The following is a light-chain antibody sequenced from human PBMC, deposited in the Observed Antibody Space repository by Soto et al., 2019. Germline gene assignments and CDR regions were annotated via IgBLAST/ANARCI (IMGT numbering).Light chain of an antibody. V-gene: IGLV2-23*01. CDR3: CSYAGSSTLV. J-gene: IGLJ3*02. Sequence: QSALTQPASVSGSPGQSITISCTGTSSDVGGSKLVSWYQQHPGKAPKLLIYEGSQRPSGVSDRFSGSKSGNTASLTISGLQAEDEADYHCCSYAGSSTLVFGGGTKVTVL. CDR1: SSDVGGSKL. CDR2: EGS.